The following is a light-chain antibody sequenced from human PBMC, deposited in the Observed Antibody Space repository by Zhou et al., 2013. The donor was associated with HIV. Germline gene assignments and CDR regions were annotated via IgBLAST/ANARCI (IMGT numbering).Light chain of an antibody. CDR3: QQYNSYPWT. CDR1: RGITTS. V-gene: IGKV1D-16*01. J-gene: IGKJ1*01. Sequence: DIQMTQSPSSVSASIGDRVTISCRASRGITTSLAWFQLKPGKSPSLLIYGATNLQRGVPSRFSGSGSGTEFTLTISGLQPDDFATYYCQQYNSYPWTFGQGTKVEIK. CDR2: GAT.